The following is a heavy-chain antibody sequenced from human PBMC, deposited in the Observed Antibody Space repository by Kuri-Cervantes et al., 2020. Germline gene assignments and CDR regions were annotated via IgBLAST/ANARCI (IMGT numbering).Heavy chain of an antibody. J-gene: IGHJ4*02. Sequence: SETLSLTCTVSGGSISSGGYYWGWIRQPPGKGLEWIGSIYYSGSTYYNPSLKSRVTISVDTSKNQFSLKLSSVTAADTAVYYCARVLKSSSRYYFDYWGQGTLVTVSS. V-gene: IGHV4-39*01. CDR2: IYYSGST. CDR3: ARVLKSSSRYYFDY. CDR1: GGSISSGGYY. D-gene: IGHD6-13*01.